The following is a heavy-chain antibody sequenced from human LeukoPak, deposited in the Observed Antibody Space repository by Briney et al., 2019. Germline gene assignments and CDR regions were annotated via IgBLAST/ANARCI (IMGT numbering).Heavy chain of an antibody. J-gene: IGHJ4*02. CDR2: IRSKVNSYAT. CDR1: GFSFSGFA. D-gene: IGHD4-17*01. CDR3: TGYDFGDYASAY. Sequence: PPGGSLRLSCAASGFSFSGFAIHWVRQASGKGLEWVGRIRSKVNSYATAYAASVKGRFTISRDDSKNTAYLQMNSLKTEDTAVYYCTGYDFGDYASAYWGQGTLVTVSS. V-gene: IGHV3-73*01.